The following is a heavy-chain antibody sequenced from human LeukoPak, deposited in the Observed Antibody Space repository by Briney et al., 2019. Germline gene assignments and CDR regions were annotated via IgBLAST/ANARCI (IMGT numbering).Heavy chain of an antibody. D-gene: IGHD3-22*01. CDR3: ARNANYYDSSGYYPYYFDY. Sequence: ASETLSLTCTVSGGSISSGSYYWSWIRQPAGKGLEWIGRIYTSGSTNYNPSLKSRVTISVDTSKNQFSLKLSSVTAADTAVYYCARNANYYDSSGYYPYYFDYWGQGTLVTVSS. V-gene: IGHV4-61*02. J-gene: IGHJ4*02. CDR2: IYTSGST. CDR1: GGSISSGSYY.